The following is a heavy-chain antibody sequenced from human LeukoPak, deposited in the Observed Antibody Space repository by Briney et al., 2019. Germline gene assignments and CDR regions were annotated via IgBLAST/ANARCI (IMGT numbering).Heavy chain of an antibody. D-gene: IGHD5-18*01. CDR3: ARDLRGYSYGPYFDY. V-gene: IGHV1-18*01. J-gene: IGHJ4*02. CDR1: GYTFTSYG. Sequence: ASVKVSCKASGYTFTSYGISWVRQAPGQGLEWMGWISANNGNTNYAQKLQGRVTMTTDTSTSTAYMELRSLRSDDTAVYYCARDLRGYSYGPYFDYWGQGTLVTVSS. CDR2: ISANNGNT.